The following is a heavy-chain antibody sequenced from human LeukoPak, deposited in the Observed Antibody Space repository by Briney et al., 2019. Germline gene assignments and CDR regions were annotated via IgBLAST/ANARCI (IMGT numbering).Heavy chain of an antibody. CDR1: GFTFSSYW. Sequence: GGSLRLSCAAAGFTFSSYWMHWVCQTPGKGLVWVSHINPDGSSRSYADSVKGRFTVSRDNAKNTVYLQMNSLRDEDSAVYYCARDRYSGYDWRGHYYYGMGVWGQGTTVTVSS. V-gene: IGHV3-74*01. D-gene: IGHD5-12*01. CDR2: INPDGSSR. CDR3: ARDRYSGYDWRGHYYYGMGV. J-gene: IGHJ6*02.